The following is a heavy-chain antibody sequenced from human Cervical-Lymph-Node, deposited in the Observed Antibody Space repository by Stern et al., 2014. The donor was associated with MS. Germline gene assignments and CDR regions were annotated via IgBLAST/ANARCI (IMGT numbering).Heavy chain of an antibody. V-gene: IGHV1-2*02. CDR1: GYTFIDYY. J-gene: IGHJ5*02. CDR2: IVPHTGGT. Sequence: VQLVESGAEVRKPGASVKVSCKASGYTFIDYYIHWVRQAPGQGPEWMGRIVPHTGGTIYAQKFQDRVTITRDTSINTAYMEVSSLRSDDTAVYFCARGGGYIFPSDWFDPWGQGTLVTVSS. CDR3: ARGGGYIFPSDWFDP. D-gene: IGHD5-24*01.